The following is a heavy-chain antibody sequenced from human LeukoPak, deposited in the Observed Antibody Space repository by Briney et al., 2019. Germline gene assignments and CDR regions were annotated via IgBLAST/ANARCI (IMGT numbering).Heavy chain of an antibody. CDR3: AKVKKQWLEAFDY. J-gene: IGHJ4*02. D-gene: IGHD6-19*01. V-gene: IGHV3-48*02. CDR2: ISSSSSTI. CDR1: GFTFRAYS. Sequence: GGSLRLSCAASGFTFRAYSMNWVRQAPGKGPEWVSHISSSSSTIYYADSVKGRFTISRDNAKNSLYLQMNSLRDEDTAVYYCAKVKKQWLEAFDYWGQGTLVTVSS.